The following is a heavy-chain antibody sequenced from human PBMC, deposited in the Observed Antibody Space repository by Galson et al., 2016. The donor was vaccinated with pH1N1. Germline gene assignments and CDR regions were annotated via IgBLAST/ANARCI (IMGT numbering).Heavy chain of an antibody. Sequence: QSGAEVKKPGESLKISCKASGYSFTRYWIAWVRQVPGKGLEWVGVVNPGGSTTRYSPPFQGQLTISSDKSSNTAYLQWISLKASDTATYYCARKYDFGDYRGDAFDIWGQGTMVIVSS. D-gene: IGHD4-17*01. J-gene: IGHJ3*02. CDR1: GYSFTRYW. V-gene: IGHV5-51*03. CDR2: VNPGGSTT. CDR3: ARKYDFGDYRGDAFDI.